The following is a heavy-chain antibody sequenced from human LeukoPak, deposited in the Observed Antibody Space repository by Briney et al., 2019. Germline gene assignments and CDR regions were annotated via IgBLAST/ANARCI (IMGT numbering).Heavy chain of an antibody. CDR2: ISFDGSNK. Sequence: GGSQRLSCAASGFTFSHYAMHWVRQPPGKGLEWLAVISFDGSNKYYADSVKGRFTISRDNSKNTLYLYMNSLRAEDTAVYYCARAFSGYDGGDYWGQGTLVTVSS. D-gene: IGHD5-12*01. CDR1: GFTFSHYA. CDR3: ARAFSGYDGGDY. V-gene: IGHV3-30*04. J-gene: IGHJ4*02.